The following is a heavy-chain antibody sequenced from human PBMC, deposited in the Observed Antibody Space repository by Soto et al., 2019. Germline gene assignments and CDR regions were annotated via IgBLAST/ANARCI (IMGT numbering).Heavy chain of an antibody. CDR1: GYTFTGYY. CDR2: INPNSGGT. CDR3: ARDSGQYQLLSWFDP. Sequence: QVQLVQSGAEVKKPGASVKVSCKASGYTFTGYYMHWVRQAPGQGIEWMGWINPNSGGTNYAQKFQGRVTMTRDTSISTAYMELSRLRSDYTAVYYCARDSGQYQLLSWFDPWGQGTLVTVSS. J-gene: IGHJ5*02. V-gene: IGHV1-2*02. D-gene: IGHD2-2*01.